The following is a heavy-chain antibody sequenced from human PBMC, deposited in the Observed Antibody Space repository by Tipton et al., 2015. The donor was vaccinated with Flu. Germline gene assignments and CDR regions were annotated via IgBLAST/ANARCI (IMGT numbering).Heavy chain of an antibody. J-gene: IGHJ4*02. CDR1: GGSISGSY. D-gene: IGHD2-21*02. Sequence: LRLSCTVSGGSISGSYWSWIRQPPGKGLEWIAYIYYTGSTNYNPSLRSRVTISVDTSKNQFSLKLNSVTAADTAVYYCARLGDCGDDCYSLDYWGQGTLVTVSS. V-gene: IGHV4-59*12. CDR3: ARLGDCGDDCYSLDY. CDR2: IYYTGST.